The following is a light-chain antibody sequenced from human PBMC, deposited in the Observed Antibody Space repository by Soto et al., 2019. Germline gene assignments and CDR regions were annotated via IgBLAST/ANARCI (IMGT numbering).Light chain of an antibody. CDR2: WAS. CDR3: QQYSSTHYP. Sequence: DIVMTQSPDSLAVSLGERATINCKSSQSVLYSSNNKNYLAWYQQKPGQPPKLLIYWASTRESVVTDRFSRSGSGTDFTLTISSLQAEDGAVYYCQQYSSTHYPFVQGTKLEIK. CDR1: QSVLYSSNNKNY. V-gene: IGKV4-1*01. J-gene: IGKJ2*01.